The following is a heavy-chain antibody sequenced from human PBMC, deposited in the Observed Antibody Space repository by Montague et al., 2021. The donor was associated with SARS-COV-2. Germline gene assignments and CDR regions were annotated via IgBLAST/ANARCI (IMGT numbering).Heavy chain of an antibody. CDR1: GSSISSRSYY. CDR2: IHYSGST. V-gene: IGHV4-39*01. J-gene: IGHJ3*02. Sequence: SETLSLTCTVSGSSISSRSYYWGWIRQSPGMGLEWIGSIHYSGSTFYNPSLKSRVTISVDTSKNQFSLRVSGVTAEDTTVYFCARHGDSGYEPDGFHIWGQGTRVTVSS. CDR3: ARHGDSGYEPDGFHI. D-gene: IGHD5-12*01.